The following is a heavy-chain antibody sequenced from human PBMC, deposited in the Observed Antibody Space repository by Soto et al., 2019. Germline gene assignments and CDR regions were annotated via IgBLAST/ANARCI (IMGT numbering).Heavy chain of an antibody. CDR2: IKEYVSDK. D-gene: IGHD1-7*01. V-gene: IGHV3-7*01. J-gene: IGHJ4*02. Sequence: GGSLRLSCAASGFTFSSYWMTWVRQAPVNGLECVANIKEYVSDKHCVDSMRGRFSICRGNADNCLYLQMIGLRAEDTAVYYCARVTFLGTKNRPFDYWGQGTLVTVSS. CDR3: ARVTFLGTKNRPFDY. CDR1: GFTFSSYW.